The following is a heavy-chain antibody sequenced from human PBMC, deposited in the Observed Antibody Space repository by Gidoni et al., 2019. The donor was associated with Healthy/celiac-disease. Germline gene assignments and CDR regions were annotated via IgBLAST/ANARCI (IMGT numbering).Heavy chain of an antibody. V-gene: IGHV3-13*04. J-gene: IGHJ4*02. CDR1: GVPFSSYD. Sequence: EVQLVESGGGLVQPGGSLRFSSAASGVPFSSYDMHWARQATGKGLEWVSANVTAGDAYYPGSVKGRFTISRENAKNSLYLQMNSLRAGDTAVYYCARGYCSGGSCCYFDYWGQGTLVTVSS. CDR2: NVTAGDA. CDR3: ARGYCSGGSCCYFDY. D-gene: IGHD2-15*01.